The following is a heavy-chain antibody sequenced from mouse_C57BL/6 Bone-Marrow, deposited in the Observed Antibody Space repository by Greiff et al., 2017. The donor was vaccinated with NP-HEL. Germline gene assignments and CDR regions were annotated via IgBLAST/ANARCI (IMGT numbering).Heavy chain of an antibody. V-gene: IGHV5-4*03. CDR3: ARGLGGYYAMDY. D-gene: IGHD4-1*01. CDR2: ISDGGSYT. CDR1: GFTFSSYA. Sequence: EVNLVESGGGLVKPGGSLKLSCAASGFTFSSYAMSWVRQTPEKRLEWVATISDGGSYTYYPDNVKGRFTISRDNAKNNLYLQMSHLKSEDTAMYYCARGLGGYYAMDYWGQGTSVTVSS. J-gene: IGHJ4*01.